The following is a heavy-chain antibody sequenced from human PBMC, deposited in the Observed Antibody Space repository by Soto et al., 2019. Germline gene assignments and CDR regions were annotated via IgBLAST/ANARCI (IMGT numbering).Heavy chain of an antibody. V-gene: IGHV4-34*01. D-gene: IGHD3-22*01. J-gene: IGHJ4*02. CDR2: ISQSGDA. CDR3: ARGRSAHYYDNTGIEY. CDR1: GESLSGYY. Sequence: SETLSLTCAVYGESLSGYYWNWIRQPPGKGLEWIGEISQSGDANYNPSLKSRVTMSVDTSRTQFSLRLTSVTAADTAVFYCARGRSAHYYDNTGIEYWGQGTLVT.